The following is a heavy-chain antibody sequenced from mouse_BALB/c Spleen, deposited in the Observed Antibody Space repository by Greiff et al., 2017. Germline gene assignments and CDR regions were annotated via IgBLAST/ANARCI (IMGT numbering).Heavy chain of an antibody. CDR1: GYSFTDYI. CDR2: INPYYGST. J-gene: IGHJ1*01. Sequence: VQLQQTGPELVKPGASVKISCKASGYSFTDYIMLWVKQSHGKSLEWIGNINPYYGSTSYNLKFKGKATLTVDKSSSTAYMQLNSLTSEDSAVYYCARSNYGSSPWYFDVWGAGTTVTVSS. V-gene: IGHV1-39*01. D-gene: IGHD1-1*01. CDR3: ARSNYGSSPWYFDV.